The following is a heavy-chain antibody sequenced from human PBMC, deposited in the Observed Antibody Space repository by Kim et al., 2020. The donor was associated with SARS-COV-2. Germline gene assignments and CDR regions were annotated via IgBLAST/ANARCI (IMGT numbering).Heavy chain of an antibody. CDR2: ISAYNGNT. V-gene: IGHV1-18*01. J-gene: IGHJ6*02. Sequence: ASVKVSCKSSGYTFTSYGISWVRQAPGQGLEWMGWISAYNGNTNYAQKLQGRVTMTTDTSTSTAYMELRSLRSDDTAVYYCARGGGGYCSSTSCYYYYYGMDVWGQGTTVTVSS. CDR3: ARGGGGYCSSTSCYYYYYGMDV. CDR1: GYTFTSYG. D-gene: IGHD2-2*01.